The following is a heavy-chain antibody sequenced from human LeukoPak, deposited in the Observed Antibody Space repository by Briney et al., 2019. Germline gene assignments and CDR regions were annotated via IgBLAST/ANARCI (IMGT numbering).Heavy chain of an antibody. Sequence: SETLSLTCAISGGSISSSNWWTWVRQPPGKGLEWIGSVFYGGSTYYNPSLKSRVTISVDTSKNQFSLQLSSLTAADTAVYYCAAGFDYWGQGTLVTVPS. CDR2: VFYGGST. CDR1: GGSISSSNW. J-gene: IGHJ4*02. CDR3: AAGFDY. V-gene: IGHV4-39*01.